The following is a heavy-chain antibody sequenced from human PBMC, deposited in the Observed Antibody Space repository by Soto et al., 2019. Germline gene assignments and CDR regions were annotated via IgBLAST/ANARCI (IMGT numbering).Heavy chain of an antibody. CDR3: AGTTSHHWLYMDV. CDR1: GDSVSGNSAA. J-gene: IGHJ6*03. CDR2: TYYRSRWYN. D-gene: IGHD1-1*01. V-gene: IGHV6-1*01. Sequence: SQTLSLTGAISGDSVSGNSAAWNWIRLSPSRGLEWLARTYYRSRWYNDYAVSVRSRITVNADTSKNQFSLQLTSVTLEDTAIYYCAGTTSHHWLYMDVWGRGTTVTVSS.